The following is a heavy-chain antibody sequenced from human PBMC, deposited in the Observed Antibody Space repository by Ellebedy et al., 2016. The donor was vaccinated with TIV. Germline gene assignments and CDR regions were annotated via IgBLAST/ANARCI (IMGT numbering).Heavy chain of an antibody. CDR2: VYHSGST. V-gene: IGHV4-39*01. Sequence: SETLSLXCTVSGGSISTTYYYWGWIRQPPGKGLEWIGSVYHSGSTYYSPSLKSRVTISVDTSKNQFSLKLSSVTAADTAVYYCAGHPVDFDFWGQGTLVTVSS. J-gene: IGHJ4*02. CDR3: AGHPVDFDF. CDR1: GGSISTTYYY.